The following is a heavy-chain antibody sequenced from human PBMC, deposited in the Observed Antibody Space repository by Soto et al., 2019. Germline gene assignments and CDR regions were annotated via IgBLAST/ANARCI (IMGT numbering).Heavy chain of an antibody. V-gene: IGHV3-48*03. CDR2: ISSGGSSI. CDR1: GFTFSSHE. J-gene: IGHJ4*01. Sequence: EVQVVESGGGLVQPGESLRLSCVASGFTFSSHEMNWVRQAPGKGLEWLSYISSGGSSIYYADSVKGRFTISRDNAQNSVYLQMNSLRYEDTAVYYCGSGNTYGREYWGQGMLVTVSS. CDR3: GSGNTYGREY. D-gene: IGHD5-18*01.